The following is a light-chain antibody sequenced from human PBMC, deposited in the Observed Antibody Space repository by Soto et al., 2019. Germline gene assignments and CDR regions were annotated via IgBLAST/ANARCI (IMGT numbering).Light chain of an antibody. J-gene: IGKJ1*01. Sequence: DMQMTQSPSTLSASLGHRVTITCRASESISSWLAWYQQKPGKAPKVLIYDASSLKSGVPSRFSGSGSGTEFTLTISSLQPDDFATYYCQHYNSYSEAFGPGTKVDIK. CDR2: DAS. CDR3: QHYNSYSEA. CDR1: ESISSW. V-gene: IGKV1-5*01.